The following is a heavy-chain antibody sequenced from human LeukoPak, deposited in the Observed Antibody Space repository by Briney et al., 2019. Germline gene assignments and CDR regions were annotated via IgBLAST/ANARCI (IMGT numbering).Heavy chain of an antibody. CDR2: ISYDGNNK. D-gene: IGHD3-10*01. CDR3: ASEWFGELHGFWAFDI. V-gene: IGHV3-30*14. Sequence: SGRSLRLSCAASGFTFSSYTIHWVRQAPGKGLEWVTVISYDGNNKYYADSVKGRFTISRDNSKNTLYLQMNSLRAEDTAVYYCASEWFGELHGFWAFDIWGQGTMVTVSS. CDR1: GFTFSSYT. J-gene: IGHJ3*02.